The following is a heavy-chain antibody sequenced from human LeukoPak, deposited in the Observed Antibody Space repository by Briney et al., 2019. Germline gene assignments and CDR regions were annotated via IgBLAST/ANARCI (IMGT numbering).Heavy chain of an antibody. CDR1: GFTFIDYD. D-gene: IGHD6-19*01. CDR2: IGIRGDT. Sequence: AGGSLRLSCAASGFTFIDYDMHWVRQVIGKGLEWVSAIGIRGDTHYSGSVKGQFTISRENAESSLYLQMNSLRAEDTAVYYCARGGIQVSGIDEFDYWGQGTLVTVSS. V-gene: IGHV3-13*01. CDR3: ARGGIQVSGIDEFDY. J-gene: IGHJ4*02.